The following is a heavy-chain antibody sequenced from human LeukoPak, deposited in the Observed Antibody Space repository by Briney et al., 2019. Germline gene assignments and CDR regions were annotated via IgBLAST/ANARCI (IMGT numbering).Heavy chain of an antibody. D-gene: IGHD3-16*02. J-gene: IGHJ5*02. Sequence: SETLSLTCTVSGGSISSGDYHWSWVRQSPGKGLEWIGYIYYSGTIYYNPSLKSRVTISVDTTKNQFSLKVTSMTAADTAVYYCARDHGPVGLGELSFGYWFDPWGQGTLVTVSS. V-gene: IGHV4-30-4*01. CDR2: IYYSGTI. CDR3: ARDHGPVGLGELSFGYWFDP. CDR1: GGSISSGDYH.